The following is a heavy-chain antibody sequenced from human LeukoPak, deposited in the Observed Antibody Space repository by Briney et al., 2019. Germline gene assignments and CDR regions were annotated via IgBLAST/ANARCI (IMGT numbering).Heavy chain of an antibody. CDR1: GGTFSSYA. Sequence: GASVKVSCKASGGTFSSYAISWVRQAPGQGLEWMGGIIPIFGTANYAQKFQGRVTITADESTSTAYMELSSLRSEDTAVYYCARGGYDFWSGWRNGYMDVWGKGTTVTVSS. V-gene: IGHV1-69*13. J-gene: IGHJ6*03. CDR2: IIPIFGTA. D-gene: IGHD3-3*01. CDR3: ARGGYDFWSGWRNGYMDV.